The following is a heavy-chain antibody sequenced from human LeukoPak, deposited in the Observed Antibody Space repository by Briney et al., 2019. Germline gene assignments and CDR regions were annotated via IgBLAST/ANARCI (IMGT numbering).Heavy chain of an antibody. CDR2: INPNSGNT. J-gene: IGHJ6*03. V-gene: IGHV1-8*01. CDR1: GYTFTSYD. Sequence: SGKVSCNASGYTFTSYDIHWGRQATRQRLEGLGWINPNSGNTVHAQKVQGRVSMTSNTSTSTAYMELSSLRSEDTAVYYCARDYYYYMDVWGKGTTVTVSS. CDR3: ARDYYYYMDV.